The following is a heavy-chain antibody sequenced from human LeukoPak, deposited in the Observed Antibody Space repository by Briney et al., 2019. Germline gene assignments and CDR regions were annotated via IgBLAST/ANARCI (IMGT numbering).Heavy chain of an antibody. CDR1: GFTFDDYA. J-gene: IGHJ2*01. Sequence: AGGSLRLSCAASGFTFDDYAMHWVRQAPGKGLEWVSLISGDGGSTYYADSVKGRFTISRDNSKNSLYLQMNSLRTEDTALYYCAKDTRRRGYWLLRWYLDLWGRGTLVTVSS. D-gene: IGHD3-9*01. CDR2: ISGDGGST. CDR3: AKDTRRRGYWLLRWYLDL. V-gene: IGHV3-43*02.